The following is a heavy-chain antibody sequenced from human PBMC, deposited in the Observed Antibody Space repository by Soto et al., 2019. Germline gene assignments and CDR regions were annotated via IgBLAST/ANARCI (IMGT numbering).Heavy chain of an antibody. CDR1: GFTFSSYG. D-gene: IGHD6-19*01. CDR2: ISYDGSNK. Sequence: QVQLVESGGGVVQPGRSLRLSCAASGFTFSSYGMHWVRQAPGKGLEWVAVISYDGSNKYYADSVKGRFTISRDNSKNTLYLQMNSLRAEDTAVYYCAKGTLAVAGTLYWGQGTLVTVSS. CDR3: AKGTLAVAGTLY. J-gene: IGHJ4*02. V-gene: IGHV3-30*18.